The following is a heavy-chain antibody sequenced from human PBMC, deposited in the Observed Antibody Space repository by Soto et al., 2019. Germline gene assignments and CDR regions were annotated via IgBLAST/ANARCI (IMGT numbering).Heavy chain of an antibody. J-gene: IGHJ4*02. Sequence: GGSLRLSCAASGFTFSREGMSWVRQAPGKGLEWVSLITDNGGRTYYADSVKGRFTISRDNTKNTLFLQMNSLRAEDMAVYYCAKERATTTAFDYWGQGALVTVFS. CDR2: ITDNGGRT. CDR3: AKERATTTAFDY. D-gene: IGHD4-17*01. CDR1: GFTFSREG. V-gene: IGHV3-23*01.